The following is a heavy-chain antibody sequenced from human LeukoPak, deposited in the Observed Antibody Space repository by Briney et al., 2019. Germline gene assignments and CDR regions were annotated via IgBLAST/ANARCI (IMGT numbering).Heavy chain of an antibody. CDR2: IIPILGIA. CDR3: ARAKDTAMATNWFDP. D-gene: IGHD5-18*01. Sequence: VASVKVSCKASGGTFSSYAISWVRQAPGQGLEWMGRIIPILGIANYAQKFQGRVTITADKSTSTAYMELSSLRSEDTAVYYCARAKDTAMATNWFDPWGQGTLVTVSS. J-gene: IGHJ5*02. V-gene: IGHV1-69*04. CDR1: GGTFSSYA.